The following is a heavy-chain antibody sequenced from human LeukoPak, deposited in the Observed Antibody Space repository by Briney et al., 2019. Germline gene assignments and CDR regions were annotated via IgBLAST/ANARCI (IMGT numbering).Heavy chain of an antibody. J-gene: IGHJ4*02. V-gene: IGHV4-4*07. Sequence: SETLSLTCTVSGGSISSYYWSWIRQPAGKGLEWIGRIYTSGSTNYNPSPKSRVTMSVDTSKNQFSLKLSSVTAADTAVYYCARDRYYYDSSGYYRLDYWGQGTLVTVSS. D-gene: IGHD3-22*01. CDR2: IYTSGST. CDR1: GGSISSYY. CDR3: ARDRYYYDSSGYYRLDY.